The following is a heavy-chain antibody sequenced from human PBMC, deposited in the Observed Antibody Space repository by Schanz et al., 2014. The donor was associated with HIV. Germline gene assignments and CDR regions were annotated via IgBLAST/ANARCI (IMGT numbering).Heavy chain of an antibody. CDR3: ARELMATGGFDY. CDR1: GYSFSDYY. CDR2: VNPTGGDT. J-gene: IGHJ4*02. Sequence: QVQLVQSGAEVKKPGASVRVSCKASGYSFSDYYIHWVRQAPGQGLEWMGVVNPTGGDTSHAQRFQGRITMTRDTSTSTVYMELSSLTSEDTAIYSCARELMATGGFDYWGQGTLVTVTS. V-gene: IGHV1-46*01. D-gene: IGHD3-10*01.